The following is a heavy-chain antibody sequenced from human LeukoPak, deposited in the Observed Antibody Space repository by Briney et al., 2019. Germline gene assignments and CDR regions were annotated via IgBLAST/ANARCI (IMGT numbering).Heavy chain of an antibody. J-gene: IGHJ4*02. D-gene: IGHD5-12*01. CDR2: TSYNGNT. Sequence: GGSVRVSCKASGYTFSNYGISWVRQAPGQGLERMGWTSYNGNTNYSQKFQDRGNITTDKYKTRTYMELRSGETDATAVYYCATHSGSGRQALGYWGQGTLVTVSS. CDR3: ATHSGSGRQALGY. CDR1: GYTFSNYG. V-gene: IGHV1-18*04.